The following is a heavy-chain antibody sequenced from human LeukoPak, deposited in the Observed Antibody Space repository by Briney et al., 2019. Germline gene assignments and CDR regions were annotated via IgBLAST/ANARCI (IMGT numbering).Heavy chain of an antibody. CDR2: INSDGSST. J-gene: IGHJ4*02. CDR1: GFTFSSYL. D-gene: IGHD3-3*01. V-gene: IGHV3-74*01. Sequence: GGSLRLSCAASGFTFSSYLMHWVRQAPGKGLVWVSRINSDGSSTSYADSVKGRFTISRDNAKNTLYLQMNSLRAEDTAVYYCARIRFLEWQKNDYWGQGTLVTVSS. CDR3: ARIRFLEWQKNDY.